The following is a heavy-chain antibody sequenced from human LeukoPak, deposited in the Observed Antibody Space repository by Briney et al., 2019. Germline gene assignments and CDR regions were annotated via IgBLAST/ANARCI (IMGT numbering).Heavy chain of an antibody. D-gene: IGHD3-10*01. CDR2: INHSGST. CDR1: GGSFSGYY. CDR3: ARSRGRKMVRGVYYYYYGMDV. V-gene: IGHV4-34*01. Sequence: SETLSLTCAVYGGSFSGYYWSWIRQPPGKGLEWIGEINHSGSTNYNPSLKSRVTISVDTSKNPFSLKLSSVTAADTAVYYCARSRGRKMVRGVYYYYYGMDVWGQGTTVTVSS. J-gene: IGHJ6*02.